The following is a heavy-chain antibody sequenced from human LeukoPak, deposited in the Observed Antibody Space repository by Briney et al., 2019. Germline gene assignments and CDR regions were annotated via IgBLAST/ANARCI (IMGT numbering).Heavy chain of an antibody. V-gene: IGHV4-39*01. D-gene: IGHD3-9*01. CDR2: IYYSGST. CDR3: ARHFAPELRYFDWLPETDY. CDR1: VGSFRGYY. J-gene: IGHJ4*02. Sequence: SETLSLTCAVSVGSFRGYYWSWIRQPPGKGLEWIGSIYYSGSTYYNPSLKSRVTISVDTSKNQFSLKLSSVTAADTAVYYCARHFAPELRYFDWLPETDYWGQGTLVTVSS.